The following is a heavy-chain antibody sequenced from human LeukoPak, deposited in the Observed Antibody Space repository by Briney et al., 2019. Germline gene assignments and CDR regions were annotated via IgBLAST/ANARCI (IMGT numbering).Heavy chain of an antibody. CDR1: GFTFSRYW. V-gene: IGHV3-74*01. Sequence: GGSLRLSCAASGFTFSRYWMHWVRQAPGKGLVWVSRMNSDGSGISYADSVRGRCTISRDNAKNTLHLHTNSLRAEDTAVYYCARDGGSYGMDVWGQGTTVTVSS. D-gene: IGHD1-26*01. CDR3: ARDGGSYGMDV. CDR2: MNSDGSGI. J-gene: IGHJ6*02.